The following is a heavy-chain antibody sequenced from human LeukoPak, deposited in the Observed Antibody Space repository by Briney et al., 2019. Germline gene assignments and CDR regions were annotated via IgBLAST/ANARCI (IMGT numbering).Heavy chain of an antibody. V-gene: IGHV4-39*01. CDR1: GGSISSSSYY. D-gene: IGHD3-9*01. Sequence: PSETLSLTCTVSGGSISSSSYYWGWIRQPPGKGLEWIGSIYYSGSTYYNPSLKSRVTISVDTSKNQFSLKLSSVTAADTAVYYCARSVREDYDILTGSVFDLWGRGTLVTVSS. CDR2: IYYSGST. CDR3: ARSVREDYDILTGSVFDL. J-gene: IGHJ2*01.